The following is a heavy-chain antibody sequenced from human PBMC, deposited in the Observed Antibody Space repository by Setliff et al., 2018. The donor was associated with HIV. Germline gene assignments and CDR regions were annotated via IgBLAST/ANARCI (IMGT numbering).Heavy chain of an antibody. D-gene: IGHD3-10*01. Sequence: SETLSLTCTVYGESVSGYYWTWIRQPPGKGLEWIGEIHHSGSTNYNPSLKSRVTISVDTSKNQFSLKLRSVTAADTAVYYCARDQTYYNGSGTGSWYFDLWGRGSLVTVSS. V-gene: IGHV4-34*01. CDR3: ARDQTYYNGSGTGSWYFDL. J-gene: IGHJ2*01. CDR1: GESVSGYY. CDR2: IHHSGST.